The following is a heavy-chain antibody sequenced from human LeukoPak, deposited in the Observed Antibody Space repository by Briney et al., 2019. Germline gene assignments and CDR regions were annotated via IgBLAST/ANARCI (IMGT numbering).Heavy chain of an antibody. J-gene: IGHJ5*02. V-gene: IGHV3-30-3*01. CDR2: ISYDGSNK. CDR1: GCTFSSYA. D-gene: IGHD2-2*01. CDR3: AREIVVPAAVENNWFDP. Sequence: PGGSLRLSCAASGCTFSSYAMHWVRQAPGKGLEWVAVISYDGSNKYYADSVKGRFTISRDNSKNTLYLQMNSLRAEDTAVYYCAREIVVPAAVENNWFDPWGQGTLVTVSS.